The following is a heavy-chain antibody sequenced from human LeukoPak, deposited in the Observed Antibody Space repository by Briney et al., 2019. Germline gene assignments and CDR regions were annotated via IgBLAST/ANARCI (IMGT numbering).Heavy chain of an antibody. D-gene: IGHD4-23*01. CDR2: INTDGSST. Sequence: GGSLRLSCAASGFTFSSYWMHWVRQAPGKGLVWVSRINTDGSSTSYADSVKGRFTISRDNSKNTLYLQMNSLRAEDTAVYYCAKDGDYGGPPGDAFDIWGQGTMVTVSS. CDR3: AKDGDYGGPPGDAFDI. CDR1: GFTFSSYW. V-gene: IGHV3-74*01. J-gene: IGHJ3*02.